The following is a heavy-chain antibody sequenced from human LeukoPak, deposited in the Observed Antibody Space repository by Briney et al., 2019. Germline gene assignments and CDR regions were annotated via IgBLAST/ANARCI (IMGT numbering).Heavy chain of an antibody. CDR3: ASTYDFWSGSHDY. Sequence: SETLSLTCAVSGYSISSGYYWGWIRQPPGKGLEWIGSIYHSGSTYYNPFLKSRVTISVDTSKNQFSLKLSSVTAADTAVYYCASTYDFWSGSHDYWGQGTLVTVSS. CDR1: GYSISSGYY. J-gene: IGHJ4*02. CDR2: IYHSGST. V-gene: IGHV4-38-2*01. D-gene: IGHD3-3*01.